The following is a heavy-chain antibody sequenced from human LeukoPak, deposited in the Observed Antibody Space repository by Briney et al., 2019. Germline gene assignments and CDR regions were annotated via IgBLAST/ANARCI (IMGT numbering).Heavy chain of an antibody. Sequence: GGSLRLSCAASGFNFSAYSVNWVRQAPGKGLEWVSSITRSTSYIYFAGSVRGRFTISRDNAKNSLYLQMNSLRAEDTAVYYCARDPNPRDGGYWGQGTLVTVSS. J-gene: IGHJ4*02. CDR3: ARDPNPRDGGY. CDR1: GFNFSAYS. V-gene: IGHV3-21*01. CDR2: ITRSTSYI. D-gene: IGHD5-24*01.